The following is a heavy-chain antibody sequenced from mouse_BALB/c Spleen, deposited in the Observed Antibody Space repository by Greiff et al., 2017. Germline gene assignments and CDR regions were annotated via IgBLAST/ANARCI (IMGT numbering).Heavy chain of an antibody. CDR3: ARGGILGYYYAMDY. CDR1: GFNFKDTY. V-gene: IGHV14-3*02. Sequence: EVKLVESGAELVKPGASVKLSCTASGFNFKDTYMHWVKQRPEQGLEWIGRIDPANGNTKYDPKFQGKATITADTSSNTAYLQLSSLTSEDTAVYYCARGGILGYYYAMDYWGQGTSVTVSS. J-gene: IGHJ4*01. CDR2: IDPANGNT.